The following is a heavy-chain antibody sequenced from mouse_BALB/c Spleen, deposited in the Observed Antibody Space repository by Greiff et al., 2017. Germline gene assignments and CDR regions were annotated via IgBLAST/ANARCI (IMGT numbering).Heavy chain of an antibody. J-gene: IGHJ2*01. CDR2: IDPENGDT. Sequence: VQLQQSGAELVRSGASVKLSCTASGFNIKDYYMHWVKQRPEQGLEWIGWIDPENGDTEYAPKFQGKATMTADTSSNTAYLQLSSLTSEDTAVYYCKGFYGNYVSYFDYWGQGTTLTVSS. CDR1: GFNIKDYY. CDR3: KGFYGNYVSYFDY. D-gene: IGHD2-1*01. V-gene: IGHV14-4*02.